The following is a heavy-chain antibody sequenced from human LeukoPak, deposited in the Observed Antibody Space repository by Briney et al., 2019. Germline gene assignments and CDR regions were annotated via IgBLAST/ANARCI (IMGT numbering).Heavy chain of an antibody. Sequence: VRXXPXKXXXWMRIIYPGDSDTRYSPSFQGQVTISADKSISTAYLQWSSLKASDTAMYYCARTDGYWYFDLWGRGTLVTVSS. V-gene: IGHV5-51*01. J-gene: IGHJ2*01. CDR2: IYPGDSDT. D-gene: IGHD2-21*02. CDR3: ARTDGYWYFDL.